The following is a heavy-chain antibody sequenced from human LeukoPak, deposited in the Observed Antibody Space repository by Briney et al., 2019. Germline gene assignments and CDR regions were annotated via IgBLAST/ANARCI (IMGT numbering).Heavy chain of an antibody. CDR2: ISSSSSTI. J-gene: IGHJ3*02. CDR1: GFTFSSYS. Sequence: GGSLRLSCAASGFTFSSYSMNWVRQAPGKGLEWVSYISSSSSTIYYADSVKGRFTISRDNAENSLYLQMNSLRAEDTAVYYCARDPLIHIWGQGTMVTVSS. CDR3: ARDPLIHI. V-gene: IGHV3-48*01.